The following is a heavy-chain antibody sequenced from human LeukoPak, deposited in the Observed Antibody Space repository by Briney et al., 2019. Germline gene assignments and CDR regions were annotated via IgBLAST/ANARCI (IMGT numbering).Heavy chain of an antibody. D-gene: IGHD5-18*01. CDR3: AKGIQLWWTFDY. CDR1: GFTFSSYG. V-gene: IGHV3-30*18. CDR2: ISYDGSNK. J-gene: IGHJ4*02. Sequence: GGSLRLSCAASGFTFSSYGMHWVRQAPGKGLEWVAVISYDGSNKYYADSVKGRFTISRDNSKNTLYLQMNSLRAEDTAVYYCAKGIQLWWTFDYWGQGTLVTVSS.